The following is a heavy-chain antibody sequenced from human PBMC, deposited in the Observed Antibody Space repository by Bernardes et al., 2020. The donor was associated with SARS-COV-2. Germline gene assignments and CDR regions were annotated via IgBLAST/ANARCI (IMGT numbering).Heavy chain of an antibody. CDR1: GFTFSSYG. Sequence: GGSLRLPCAASGFTFSSYGMHWVRQAPAKGLERVAVIWYDGSNKYYAASVKGRFTISRDNSKNTLHPQMNSLRAEDTAVYYCARDQVVVTDILYYYYYGKEVWGQGTTVTVS. CDR3: ARDQVVVTDILYYYYYGKEV. D-gene: IGHD2-21*02. J-gene: IGHJ6*02. V-gene: IGHV3-33*01. CDR2: IWYDGSNK.